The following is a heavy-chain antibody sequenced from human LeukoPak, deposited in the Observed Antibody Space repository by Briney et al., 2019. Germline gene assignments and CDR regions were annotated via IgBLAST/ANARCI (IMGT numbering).Heavy chain of an antibody. D-gene: IGHD5-18*01. J-gene: IGHJ4*02. CDR2: IGTYNGDT. V-gene: IGHV1-18*01. CDR1: GHTFRRYG. Sequence: VASVKVSCKASGHTFRRYGIFWVRQAPGQGLEWMGWIGTYNGDTNYAQKLQGRVTMTTDTSTSTAYMELRSLRSDDTAVYYCARDLQEGGYSYGSVDWGQGTLVSVSS. CDR3: ARDLQEGGYSYGSVD.